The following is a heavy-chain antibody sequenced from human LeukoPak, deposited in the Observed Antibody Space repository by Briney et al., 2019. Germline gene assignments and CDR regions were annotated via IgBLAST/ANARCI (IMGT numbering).Heavy chain of an antibody. CDR1: GGSISSGDYY. V-gene: IGHV4-30-4*08. Sequence: SETLSLTCTVSGGSISSGDYYWSWIRQPPGKGLEWIGYIYYSGSTYYNPSLKSRVTISVDTSKNQFSLKLCSVTAADTAVYYCARGRDGYISYYFDYWGQGTLVTVSS. J-gene: IGHJ4*02. CDR2: IYYSGST. D-gene: IGHD5-24*01. CDR3: ARGRDGYISYYFDY.